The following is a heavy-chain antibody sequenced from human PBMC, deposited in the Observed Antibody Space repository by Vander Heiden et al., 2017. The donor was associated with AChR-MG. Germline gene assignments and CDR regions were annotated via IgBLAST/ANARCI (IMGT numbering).Heavy chain of an antibody. CDR2: ISWNSGSI. D-gene: IGHD5-18*01. Sequence: EVPLVESGGGLVQPGRSLRLSCPASGFTLDDYAMHWVRQAPGKGLEWVSGISWNSGSIGYADSVKGRFTISRDNAKNSLYLQMNSLRAEDTALYYCAKERGYSYGNDAFDIWGQGTMVTVSS. V-gene: IGHV3-9*01. CDR1: GFTLDDYA. J-gene: IGHJ3*02. CDR3: AKERGYSYGNDAFDI.